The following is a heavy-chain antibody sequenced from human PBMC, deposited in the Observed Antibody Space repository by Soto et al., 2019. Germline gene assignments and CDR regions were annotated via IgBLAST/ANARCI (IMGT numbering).Heavy chain of an antibody. CDR3: ASRLRFLEWVPYDAFDI. Sequence: SETLSLTCTVSGGSISPYYWSWIRQPPGKGLEWVGYIYYGGSTSYNPSLKSRVTISLETSNSQFSLRLTSVTAADTAVYYCASRLRFLEWVPYDAFDIWGQGTMVTVSS. J-gene: IGHJ3*02. CDR1: GGSISPYY. V-gene: IGHV4-59*08. D-gene: IGHD3-3*01. CDR2: IYYGGST.